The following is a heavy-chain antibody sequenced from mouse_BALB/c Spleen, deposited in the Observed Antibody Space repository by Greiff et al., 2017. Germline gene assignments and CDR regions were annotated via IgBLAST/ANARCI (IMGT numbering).Heavy chain of an antibody. CDR2: IDPSNSET. V-gene: IGHV1-74*01. CDR1: GYTFTSYW. J-gene: IGHJ3*01. Sequence: QVQLKQSGPELVRPGASVKMSCKASGYTFTSYWMHWVKQRPGQGLEWIGMIDPSNSETRLNQKFKDKATLNVDKSSNTAYMQLSSLTSEDSAVYYCATGDYYGSSYVWFAYWGQGTLVTVSA. CDR3: ATGDYYGSSYVWFAY. D-gene: IGHD1-1*01.